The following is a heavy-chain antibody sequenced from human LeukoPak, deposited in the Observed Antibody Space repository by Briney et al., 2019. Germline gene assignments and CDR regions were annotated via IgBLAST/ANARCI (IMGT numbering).Heavy chain of an antibody. CDR3: AREEASDWYFDL. Sequence: GGSLRLSCSASGFTFSSYAINWVRQPPGKGLEWVSTISGSGDSTYYADSVKGRFTISRDNAKNTLYLQMNSLRAEDTAVYYCAREEASDWYFDLWGRGTLVTVSS. D-gene: IGHD3-3*01. CDR1: GFTFSSYA. V-gene: IGHV3-23*01. J-gene: IGHJ2*01. CDR2: ISGSGDST.